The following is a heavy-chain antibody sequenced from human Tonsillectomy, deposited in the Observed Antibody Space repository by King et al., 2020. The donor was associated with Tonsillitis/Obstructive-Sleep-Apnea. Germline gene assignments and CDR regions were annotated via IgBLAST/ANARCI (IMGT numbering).Heavy chain of an antibody. Sequence: VQLVESGGGLVQPGGSLRLSFAASGFTFSSYSMNWVRQAPGKGLEWVSYISSSSSNIYYADSVKGRFTISRDNAKNSLYLQMNSLRDEDTAVYYCARDTVFYSNPDYYYYYMDVWGKGTTVTVSS. D-gene: IGHD4-11*01. CDR3: ARDTVFYSNPDYYYYYMDV. CDR2: ISSSSSNI. J-gene: IGHJ6*03. CDR1: GFTFSSYS. V-gene: IGHV3-48*02.